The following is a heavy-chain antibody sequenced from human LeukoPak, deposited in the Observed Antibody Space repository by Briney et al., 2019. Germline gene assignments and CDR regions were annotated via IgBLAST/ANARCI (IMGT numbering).Heavy chain of an antibody. CDR1: GFTFSSYE. V-gene: IGHV3-48*03. J-gene: IGHJ3*02. CDR3: ARDPSRYCSSTSCYADDAFDI. D-gene: IGHD2-2*01. Sequence: PGGALTLSCPASGFTFSSYEMNRFRQAPWKELEWVSYISSSGSTIYYADSVKGRFTISRDNAKNSLYLQMNSLRAEDTAVYYCARDPSRYCSSTSCYADDAFDIWGQGTMVTVSS. CDR2: ISSSGSTI.